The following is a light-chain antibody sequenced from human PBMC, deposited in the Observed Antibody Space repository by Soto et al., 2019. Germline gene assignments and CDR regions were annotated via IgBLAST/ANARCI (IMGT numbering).Light chain of an antibody. CDR1: SSDVGSYNY. Sequence: QSALTQPASVSGSPGQSITICCTGTSSDVGSYNYVSWYQQHPGKAPKLMIYDVSHWPSGVSNRFSGSKSGHTASLTISGLQAEDEADYYCTSYTTSTTRVFGGGTKLTVL. CDR3: TSYTTSTTRV. J-gene: IGLJ3*02. V-gene: IGLV2-14*01. CDR2: DVS.